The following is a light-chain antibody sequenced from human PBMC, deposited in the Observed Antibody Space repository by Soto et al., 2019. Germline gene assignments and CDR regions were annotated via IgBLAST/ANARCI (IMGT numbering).Light chain of an antibody. V-gene: IGLV2-14*01. Sequence: QSVLAQPASVSGSPGQSITISCTGTSSDVGTYNYVSWYQQHPGKAPTLMIYEVNNRPSGVSNRLSGSKSDNTASLTISGLQAEDEADYYCSSYRGSSTLYVFGTGTKVTVL. CDR2: EVN. CDR1: SSDVGTYNY. J-gene: IGLJ1*01. CDR3: SSYRGSSTLYV.